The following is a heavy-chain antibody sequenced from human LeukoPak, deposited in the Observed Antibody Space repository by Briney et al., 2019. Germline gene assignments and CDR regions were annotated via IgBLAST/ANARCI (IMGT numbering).Heavy chain of an antibody. CDR3: ARLGYSGYDTDVFDI. J-gene: IGHJ3*02. CDR1: GYSFTSYW. V-gene: IGHV5-51*01. CDR2: IYPGDSDT. Sequence: GESLKISCKGSGYSFTSYWIGWVRQMPGKGLEWMGIIYPGDSDTRYSLSFQGQVTISADKSISTAYLQWSSLKASDTAMYYCARLGYSGYDTDVFDIWGQGTMVTVSS. D-gene: IGHD5-12*01.